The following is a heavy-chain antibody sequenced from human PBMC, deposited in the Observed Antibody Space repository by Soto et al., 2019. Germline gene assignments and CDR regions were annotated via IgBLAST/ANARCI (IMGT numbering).Heavy chain of an antibody. CDR2: IIPIFGTA. Sequence: SVKVSCKASGGTFSSYAISWVRQAPGQGLEWMGGIIPIFGTANYAQKFQGRVTITADESTSTAYMELSSLRSEDTAVYYCARSGDPSIAARPDYYYYGMDVWGQGTTVTVSS. CDR1: GGTFSSYA. D-gene: IGHD6-6*01. J-gene: IGHJ6*02. V-gene: IGHV1-69*13. CDR3: ARSGDPSIAARPDYYYYGMDV.